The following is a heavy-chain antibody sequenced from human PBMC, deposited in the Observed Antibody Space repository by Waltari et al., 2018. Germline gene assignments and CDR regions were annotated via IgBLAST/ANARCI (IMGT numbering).Heavy chain of an antibody. Sequence: QLQLRESGPGLVKPSETLSLTCTVSGGSITSSLYYWGWIRQPPGKGLEWIGSIYYSGSTYYNPSLKSRVTISVDTSKNQFSLKLSSVTAADTAVYYCARAGGPGMATIWFDPWSQGTLVTVSS. V-gene: IGHV4-39*07. CDR3: ARAGGPGMATIWFDP. CDR1: GGSITSSLYY. D-gene: IGHD5-12*01. J-gene: IGHJ5*02. CDR2: IYYSGST.